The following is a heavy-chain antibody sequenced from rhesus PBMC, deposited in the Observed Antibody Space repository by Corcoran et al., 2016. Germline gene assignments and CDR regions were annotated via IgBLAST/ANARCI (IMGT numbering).Heavy chain of an antibody. CDR1: GFSFSDYY. J-gene: IGHJ4*01. CDR2: IRYTGGST. V-gene: IGHV3S18*01. CDR3: ARGYSSGSFDY. Sequence: EVQLVESGGGLAKPGGSLSLSCAASGFSFSDYYLYWVRQAPGKGLEWDSGIRYTGGSTYYADTVKGRFTISRENAKNTLYLQRDSLRAEDTAVYYCARGYSSGSFDYWGQGVLVTVSS. D-gene: IGHD6-31*01.